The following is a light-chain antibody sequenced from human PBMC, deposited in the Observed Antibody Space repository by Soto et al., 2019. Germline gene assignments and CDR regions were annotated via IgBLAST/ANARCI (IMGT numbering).Light chain of an antibody. CDR1: SSDVGGYNY. J-gene: IGLJ2*01. CDR2: EVS. Sequence: QSSLTQPPSASGSPGQSVTISCTGTSSDVGGYNYVSWYQQHPGKAPKLMIYEVSKRPSGVPDRFSGSKSDNTASLTVSGLQAEDEAYYYCNSYAGGNNLVFGGGTKLTVL. CDR3: NSYAGGNNLV. V-gene: IGLV2-8*01.